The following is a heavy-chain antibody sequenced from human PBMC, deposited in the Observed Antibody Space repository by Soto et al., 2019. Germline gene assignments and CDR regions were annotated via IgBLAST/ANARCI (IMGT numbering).Heavy chain of an antibody. V-gene: IGHV3-23*01. D-gene: IGHD6-19*01. CDR2: IAGSGISS. J-gene: IGHJ5*02. Sequence: PWGSPLIGWATSVFTFSIYAMTWVRQAPGRGLEWVPSIAGSGISSFYAESVKGRFTISIDNSNNTLYLQMSGLRAEDTAVYYCAKDLSSGVLRNWFDPWGQGTMVTVSS. CDR3: AKDLSSGVLRNWFDP. CDR1: VFTFSIYA.